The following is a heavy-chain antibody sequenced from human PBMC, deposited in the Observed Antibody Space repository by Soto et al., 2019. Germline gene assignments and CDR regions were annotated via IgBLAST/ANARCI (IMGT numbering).Heavy chain of an antibody. CDR3: ARVGYDFWSGYWVFDY. J-gene: IGHJ4*02. D-gene: IGHD3-3*01. V-gene: IGHV4-31*03. Sequence: SETLSLTCTVSGGSINNGGYYWSWIRQHPGKGLEWIGYIYYTGSTYYNTSLKSRVIISVDTSKNQFSLKLSSVTAADTAVYYCARVGYDFWSGYWVFDYWGQGTLVTVSS. CDR2: IYYTGST. CDR1: GGSINNGGYY.